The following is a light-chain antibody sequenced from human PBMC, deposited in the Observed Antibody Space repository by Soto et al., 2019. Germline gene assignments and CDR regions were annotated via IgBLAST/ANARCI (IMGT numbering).Light chain of an antibody. J-gene: IGKJ5*01. V-gene: IGKV3-15*01. Sequence: EIVMTQSLATLSVSAGERATLSCRASQSVSSNLAWYQQRPGQAPRLLIYGASTRATGIPARFSGSGSGTEFTLTISSLQSEDFAVYYCQQYNNWPITFGQGTRWRL. CDR2: GAS. CDR1: QSVSSN. CDR3: QQYNNWPIT.